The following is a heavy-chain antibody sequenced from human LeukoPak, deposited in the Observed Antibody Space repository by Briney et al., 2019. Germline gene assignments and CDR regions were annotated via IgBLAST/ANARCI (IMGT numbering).Heavy chain of an antibody. V-gene: IGHV4-38-2*02. CDR1: GYSISSGYY. Sequence: PSGTLSLACTVSGYSISSGYYWGWIRQPPGKGLEWIGSIYHSGSAYYNPSLKSRITISVDTSKNQFSLKLSSVAAADTAVYYCARDRAIVVVIARGIDYWGQGTLVTVSS. J-gene: IGHJ4*02. CDR2: IYHSGSA. D-gene: IGHD2-21*01. CDR3: ARDRAIVVVIARGIDY.